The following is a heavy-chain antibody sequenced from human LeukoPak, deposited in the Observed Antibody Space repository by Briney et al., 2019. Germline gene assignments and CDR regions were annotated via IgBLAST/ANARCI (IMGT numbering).Heavy chain of an antibody. CDR1: GFTLSAYA. D-gene: IGHD4-17*01. J-gene: IGHJ3*02. CDR3: ARDPNGDYIGAFDM. Sequence: GGSLRLSCTASGFTLSAYAMMWVRQAPGKGPEWVSAIRGGGGSAFYADSVKGRFTISRDNSKYTLFLQMNSLRAEDTAVYYCARDPNGDYIGAFDMWGPGTMVTVSS. CDR2: IRGGGGSA. V-gene: IGHV3-23*01.